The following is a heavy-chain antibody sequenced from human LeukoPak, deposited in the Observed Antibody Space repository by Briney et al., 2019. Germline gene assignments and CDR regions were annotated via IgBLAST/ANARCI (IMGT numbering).Heavy chain of an antibody. V-gene: IGHV3-30-3*01. J-gene: IGHJ4*02. CDR2: ISYDGSNK. D-gene: IGHD3-22*01. Sequence: GGSLRLSCAASGFTFSSYAMHWVRQAPGKGLEWVAVISYDGSNKYYADSVKGRFTISRDSSKNTLYLQMNSLRAEDTAVYYCAKDPRHYYDSSGYYYFDYWGQGTLVTVSS. CDR3: AKDPRHYYDSSGYYYFDY. CDR1: GFTFSSYA.